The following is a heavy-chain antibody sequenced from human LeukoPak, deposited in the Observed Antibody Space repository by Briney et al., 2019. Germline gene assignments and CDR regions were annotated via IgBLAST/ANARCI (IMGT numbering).Heavy chain of an antibody. CDR1: GGSISSISNYY. D-gene: IGHD2-15*01. Sequence: PSGTLSLTCISSGGSISSISNYYWSWIRQPPGKGLEWIGYIYYSGSTNYNPSLKSRVTISIDTSKNQFSLKLISVTAADTAVYYCARSDCSGGSCYINFDYWGQGTLVTVSS. CDR2: IYYSGST. J-gene: IGHJ4*02. V-gene: IGHV4-61*01. CDR3: ARSDCSGGSCYINFDY.